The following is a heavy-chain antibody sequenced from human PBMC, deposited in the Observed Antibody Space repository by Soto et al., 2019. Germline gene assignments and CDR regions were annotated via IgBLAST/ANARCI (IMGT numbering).Heavy chain of an antibody. CDR1: GFTFSNYW. CDR3: VRDSHGDY. CDR2: IDHDGST. D-gene: IGHD4-17*01. J-gene: IGHJ4*02. V-gene: IGHV3-74*01. Sequence: EVQLVESGGGLVQPGGSLSLSCACSGFTFSNYWMHWVRQAPGKGLEWVARIDHDGSTDYLDSVRGRFTISRDYAENTLYLQMNTLRPDVRAGYYWVRDSHGDYWGQGTLVTVSS.